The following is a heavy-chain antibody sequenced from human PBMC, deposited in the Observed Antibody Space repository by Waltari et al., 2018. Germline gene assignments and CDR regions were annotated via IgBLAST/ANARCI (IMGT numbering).Heavy chain of an antibody. J-gene: IGHJ4*02. CDR3: ARSAKCETASDSCDLVAN. CDR2: IDNSGLT. CDR1: GDSITTPPYY. V-gene: IGHV4-61*02. Sequence: QVQLQESGPGLVEPSQTLSLTCTVSGDSITTPPYYWGWILPPAGKGLEWIGRIDNSGLTEYKASLKSRVAISRDPSKNQFSLNLRSVTAADTAVYYCARSAKCETASDSCDLVANWGQGTLVTVSS. D-gene: IGHD2-21*02.